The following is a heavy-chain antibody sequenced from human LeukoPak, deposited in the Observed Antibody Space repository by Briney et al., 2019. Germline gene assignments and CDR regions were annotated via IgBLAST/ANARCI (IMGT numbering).Heavy chain of an antibody. J-gene: IGHJ3*02. V-gene: IGHV4-30-4*01. CDR1: GGSISSGDYY. Sequence: PSETLSLTCTVSGGSISSGDYYWSWIRQPPGKGLEWIGYIYYSGSTYYNPSLKSRVTISVDTSENQFSLKLSSVTAADTAVYYCARDQGGVGATGTFDIWGQGTMVTVSS. D-gene: IGHD1-26*01. CDR3: ARDQGGVGATGTFDI. CDR2: IYYSGST.